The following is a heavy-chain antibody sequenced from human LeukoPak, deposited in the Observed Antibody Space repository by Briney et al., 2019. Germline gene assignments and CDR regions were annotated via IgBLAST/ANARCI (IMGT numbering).Heavy chain of an antibody. J-gene: IGHJ4*01. Sequence: GGSLRLSCAVSGFTFSDYRMNWVRQAPGKGLERVASIKYDGTEKSYVDSVKGRFTISRDNPRNSLYLQMSSLRAEDTAVYLCARDGTAAGLYFDLWGQGTLVTVSS. V-gene: IGHV3-7*01. CDR2: IKYDGTEK. CDR3: ARDGTAAGLYFDL. D-gene: IGHD6-13*01. CDR1: GFTFSDYR.